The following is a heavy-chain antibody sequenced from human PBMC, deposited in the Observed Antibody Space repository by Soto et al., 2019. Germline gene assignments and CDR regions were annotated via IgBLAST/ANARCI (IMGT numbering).Heavy chain of an antibody. J-gene: IGHJ1*01. CDR2: IRSKANSHTT. CDR3: VRHRWHRYWGGGC. V-gene: IGHV3-72*01. CDR1: GFIFSDHY. D-gene: IGHD7-27*01. Sequence: EVQLVESGGGLVQPGGSLRLSCAVSGFIFSDHYMDWVRQAPGKGLEWVGRIRSKANSHTTEYAASVKGRFTISRDDSKNPLYLQMNSLESEDTAMYYCVRHRWHRYWGGGCWGQGTLVTVSS.